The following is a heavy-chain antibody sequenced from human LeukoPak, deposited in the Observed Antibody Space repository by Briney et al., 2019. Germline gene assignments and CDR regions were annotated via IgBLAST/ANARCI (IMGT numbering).Heavy chain of an antibody. CDR3: ARPRYCSSGNCYSDY. V-gene: IGHV3-7*01. CDR1: GFTFSTYW. J-gene: IGHJ4*02. CDR2: INQDGSDK. Sequence: GGSLRLSCAASGFTFSTYWMSWVRQAPGKGLEWVANINQDGSDKYYVDSVRGRFTISRDNAKNSLYLQMNSLRAEDTAVYYCARPRYCSSGNCYSDYWGQGALVTVSS. D-gene: IGHD2-15*01.